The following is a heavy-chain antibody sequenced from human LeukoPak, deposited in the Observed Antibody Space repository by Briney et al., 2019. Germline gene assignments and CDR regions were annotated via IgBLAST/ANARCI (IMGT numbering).Heavy chain of an antibody. CDR1: GFTFSSYA. D-gene: IGHD6-19*01. CDR3: AKRSVAGKKAFDY. CDR2: ITGTSGIS. V-gene: IGHV3-23*01. Sequence: GGSLRLSCAASGFTFSSYAMSWVRQAPGKGLEWVSTITGTSGISYYADSVKGRFTISRDNSKNTLYLQMNSLRAEDTAVYYCAKRSVAGKKAFDYWGQGTLVTVSS. J-gene: IGHJ4*02.